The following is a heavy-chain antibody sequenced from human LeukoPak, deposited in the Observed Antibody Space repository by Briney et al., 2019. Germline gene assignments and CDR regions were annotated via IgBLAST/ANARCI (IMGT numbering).Heavy chain of an antibody. D-gene: IGHD6-13*01. CDR3: ARGYSSSWFSYYYYGMDV. CDR1: GFTFSSYW. V-gene: IGHV3-74*01. CDR2: INSDGSST. Sequence: PGGSLRLSCAASGFTFSSYWMHWVRQAPGKGLVWVSRINSDGSSTSYAGSVKGRFTISRDNAKNTLYLQMNSLRAEDTAVYYCARGYSSSWFSYYYYGMDVWGQGTTVTVSS. J-gene: IGHJ6*02.